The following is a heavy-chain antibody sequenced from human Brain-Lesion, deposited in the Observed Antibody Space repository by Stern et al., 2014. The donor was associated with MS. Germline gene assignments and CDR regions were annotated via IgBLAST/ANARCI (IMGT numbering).Heavy chain of an antibody. CDR2: MNPYSGNT. V-gene: IGHV1-8*01. J-gene: IGHJ4*02. CDR3: ARAVRNQLLNEY. Sequence: VQLVQSGAEVKKPGASVKVSCKASGYTFSSYDITWVRQASGHGLEWMGWMNPYSGNTGYAQKFKGRVSMTSDPSISTVYMELTSLTSDDTAVYFCARAVRNQLLNEYWGQGTLVTVSS. CDR1: GYTFSSYD. D-gene: IGHD2-2*01.